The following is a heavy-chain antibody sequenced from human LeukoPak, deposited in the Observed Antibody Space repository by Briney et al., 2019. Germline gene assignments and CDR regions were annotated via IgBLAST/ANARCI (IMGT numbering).Heavy chain of an antibody. CDR3: ARLYCGADCSIDY. J-gene: IGHJ4*02. CDR1: GGSISSYY. D-gene: IGHD2-21*02. CDR2: IYTSGNT. V-gene: IGHV4-4*07. Sequence: SETLSLTCTVSGGSISSYYWNWIRQPAGKGLEWIGRIYTSGNTNYNPSLKSRVTMSVDTSKNQFSLKLISVTAADTAVYYCARLYCGADCSIDYWGQGTLVTVSS.